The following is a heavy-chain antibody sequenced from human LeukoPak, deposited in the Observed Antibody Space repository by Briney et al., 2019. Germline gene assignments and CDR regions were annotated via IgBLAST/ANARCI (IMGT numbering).Heavy chain of an antibody. CDR1: GGSISSGSYY. Sequence: SETLSLTCTVSGGSISSGSYYWSWIRQPAGKGLEWIGRIYTSGSTNYNPSLKSRVTISVDTSKNQFSLKLSSVPAADTAVYYCARATGWFDPWGQGTLVTVSS. CDR2: IYTSGST. D-gene: IGHD3-10*01. J-gene: IGHJ5*02. CDR3: ARATGWFDP. V-gene: IGHV4-61*02.